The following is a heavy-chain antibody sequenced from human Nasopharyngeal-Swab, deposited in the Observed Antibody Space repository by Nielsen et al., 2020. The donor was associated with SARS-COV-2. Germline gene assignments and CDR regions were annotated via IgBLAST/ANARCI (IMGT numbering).Heavy chain of an antibody. CDR2: ISSSSSSYI. V-gene: IGHV3-21*01. CDR3: ARDLVVVAATPDY. CDR1: GFTFSSYS. Sequence: GGSLRLSCAASGFTFSSYSMNWVRQAPGKGLEWVSSISSSSSSYIYYADSVKGRFTISRDNAKNSLYLQMNSLRAEDTAVYYCARDLVVVAATPDYWGQGTLVTVSS. D-gene: IGHD2-15*01. J-gene: IGHJ4*02.